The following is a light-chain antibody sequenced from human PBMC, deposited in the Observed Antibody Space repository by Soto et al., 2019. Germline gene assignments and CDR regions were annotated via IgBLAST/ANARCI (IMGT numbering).Light chain of an antibody. CDR3: AAWDDRLNGHYV. V-gene: IGLV1-44*01. CDR1: SSNIGSNT. CDR2: NNS. Sequence: QSVLTQPTSASGTPGQRVTISCSGSSSNIGSNTVNWYQQLPGTAPKLLIYNNSQRPSGVPDRFSGSKSGTSAFLAISGLQSEDEADYYCAAWDDRLNGHYVFGTGTKVTVL. J-gene: IGLJ1*01.